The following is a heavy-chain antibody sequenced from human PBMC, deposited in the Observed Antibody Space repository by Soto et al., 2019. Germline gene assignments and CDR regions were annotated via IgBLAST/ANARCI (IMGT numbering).Heavy chain of an antibody. CDR2: IRNDGSDK. CDR1: GFIFSPYG. J-gene: IGHJ3*02. V-gene: IGHV3-33*01. Sequence: HPGGSLRLSCAASGFIFSPYGIHWVRQAPGKGLEWVALIRNDGSDKYYAESVTGRFTISRDNSKNTVYLQMNSLRAEHTALYFCARAPRMAPFDIWGQGTMVTVS. CDR3: ARAPRMAPFDI.